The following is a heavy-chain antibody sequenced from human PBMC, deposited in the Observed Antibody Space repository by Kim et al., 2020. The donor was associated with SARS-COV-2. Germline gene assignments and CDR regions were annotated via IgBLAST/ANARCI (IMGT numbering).Heavy chain of an antibody. V-gene: IGHV4-4*02. J-gene: IGHJ5*02. CDR2: IYHSGTT. Sequence: SETLSLTCAVSGVSIRQNWWSWVRQSPGKGLEWIGDIYHSGTTNYNPSLKSRVTMSVDTSKNQFSLKLISMTLAATATYYCARGGSRGLTAAACFDPCG. CDR1: GVSIRQNW. CDR3: ARGGSRGLTAAACFDP. D-gene: IGHD6-25*01.